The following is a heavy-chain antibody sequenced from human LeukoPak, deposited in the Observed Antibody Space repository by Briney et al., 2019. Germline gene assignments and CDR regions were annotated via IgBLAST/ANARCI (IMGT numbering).Heavy chain of an antibody. CDR1: GGSISSGGYY. CDR3: AGGDSSGYCFDY. D-gene: IGHD3-22*01. Sequence: SQTLSLTCTVSGGSISSGGYYWSWIRQPPGKGLEWIGSIYYSGSTNYNPSLKSRVTISVDTSKNQFSLKLSSVTAADTAVYYCAGGDSSGYCFDYWGQGTLVTVSS. V-gene: IGHV4-39*07. CDR2: IYYSGST. J-gene: IGHJ4*02.